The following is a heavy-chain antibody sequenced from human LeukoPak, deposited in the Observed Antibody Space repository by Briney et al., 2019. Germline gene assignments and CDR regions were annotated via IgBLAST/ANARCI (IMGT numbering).Heavy chain of an antibody. Sequence: GGSLRLSCAASGFTFSSYWMSWVRQAPGNGLEWVANIKQDGSEKYYVDSVKGRFTISRDNAKNSLYLQMNSLRAEDTAVYYCARDRYSSSWYYFDYWGQGTLVTVSS. D-gene: IGHD6-13*01. CDR3: ARDRYSSSWYYFDY. V-gene: IGHV3-7*01. CDR1: GFTFSSYW. CDR2: IKQDGSEK. J-gene: IGHJ4*02.